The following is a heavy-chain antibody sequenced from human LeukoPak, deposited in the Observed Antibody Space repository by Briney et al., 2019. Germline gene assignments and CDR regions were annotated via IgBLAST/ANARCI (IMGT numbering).Heavy chain of an antibody. V-gene: IGHV1-8*01. D-gene: IGHD3-22*01. CDR2: MNPNSGNT. CDR1: GYTFTSYD. CDR3: ARGYYDSSGYYPFDY. Sequence: GASVKVSCKASGYTFTSYDINWVRQATGQGLEWMGWMNPNSGNTGYAQKFQGRVTMTRNTSISTAYKELSSLRSEDTAVYYCARGYYDSSGYYPFDYWGQGTLVTVSS. J-gene: IGHJ4*02.